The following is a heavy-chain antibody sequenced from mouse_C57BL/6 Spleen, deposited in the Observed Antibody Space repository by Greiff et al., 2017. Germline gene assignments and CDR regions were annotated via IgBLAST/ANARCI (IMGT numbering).Heavy chain of an antibody. D-gene: IGHD1-1*01. CDR1: GYAFTNYL. CDR3: ARSPPLITTVVAPFDY. V-gene: IGHV1-54*01. Sequence: VQLQQSGAELVRPGTSVKVSCKASGYAFTNYLIEWVKQRPGQGLEWIGVINPGSGGTNYNEKFKGKATLTADKSSSTAYMQLSSLTSEDSAVYFCARSPPLITTVVAPFDYWGQGTTLTVSS. CDR2: INPGSGGT. J-gene: IGHJ2*01.